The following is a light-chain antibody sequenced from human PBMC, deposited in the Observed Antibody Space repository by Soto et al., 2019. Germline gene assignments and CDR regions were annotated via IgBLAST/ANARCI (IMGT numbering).Light chain of an antibody. CDR2: YNN. CDR1: NSNIASNT. V-gene: IGLV1-44*01. CDR3: AAWDDTLKRYV. Sequence: VSISCSGSNSNIASNTVNWYQHLPGTAPKLLIYYNNQRPSGVPDRFSGSKSGTSASLAISGLQSEDESDYYCAAWDDTLKRYVFGTGTKVTVL. J-gene: IGLJ1*01.